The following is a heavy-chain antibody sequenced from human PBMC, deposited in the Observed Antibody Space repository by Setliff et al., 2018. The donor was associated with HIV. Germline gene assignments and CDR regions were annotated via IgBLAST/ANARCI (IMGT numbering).Heavy chain of an antibody. CDR2: INPNNGGT. CDR3: AREGSGWYLTSYYYYGMDV. V-gene: IGHV1-2*06. Sequence: GASVKVSCKASGYTFTDYYIHWVRQAPGQGLEWMGRINPNNGGTNYAQKFQGRVTMTRDTSISTAYMELSRLRSEDTAVYYCAREGSGWYLTSYYYYGMDVWGQGTTVTV. J-gene: IGHJ6*02. CDR1: GYTFTDYY. D-gene: IGHD6-19*01.